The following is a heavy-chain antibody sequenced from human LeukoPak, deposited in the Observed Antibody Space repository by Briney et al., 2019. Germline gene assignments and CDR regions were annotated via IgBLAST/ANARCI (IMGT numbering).Heavy chain of an antibody. CDR2: ISSDGSST. CDR1: GFTFSSYW. J-gene: IGHJ3*02. D-gene: IGHD5-18*01. Sequence: GGSLRLSCATSGFTFSSYWMHWVRQAPGKGLVWVSRISSDGSSTNYADSVKGRFTISRDNAKNTLYLQMNNLRAEDTAVYYCARDTAMVTSDDAFDIWGQGTMVTVSS. V-gene: IGHV3-74*01. CDR3: ARDTAMVTSDDAFDI.